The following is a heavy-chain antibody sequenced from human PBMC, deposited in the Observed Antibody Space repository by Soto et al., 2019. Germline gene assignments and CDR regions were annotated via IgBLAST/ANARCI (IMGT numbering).Heavy chain of an antibody. V-gene: IGHV3-30*18. Sequence: QVQLVESGGGVVQPGRSLRLSCAASGFTFSSYGMHWVRQAPGKGLEWVAVISYDGSNKYYADSVKGRFTISRDNSKNTLYLQMNSLRAEDTAVYYCAKDRDIVVVPAATSHFYYYYGVDVWGQGTTVTVSS. CDR1: GFTFSSYG. D-gene: IGHD2-2*01. CDR2: ISYDGSNK. CDR3: AKDRDIVVVPAATSHFYYYYGVDV. J-gene: IGHJ6*02.